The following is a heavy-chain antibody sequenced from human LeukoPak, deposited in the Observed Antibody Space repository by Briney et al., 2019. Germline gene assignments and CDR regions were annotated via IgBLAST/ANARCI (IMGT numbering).Heavy chain of an antibody. J-gene: IGHJ4*02. Sequence: GGSLRLSCAASGFTFSTSWMSWVRQAPEKGLEWMGCIKDDGSAEYYVDSVKGRFTISRDNAKNSLYLQMHSLRVDDTAVYYCARDVGANTSDYWGQGTLVTVSS. CDR1: GFTFSTSW. D-gene: IGHD1-26*01. CDR2: IKDDGSAE. V-gene: IGHV3-7*01. CDR3: ARDVGANTSDY.